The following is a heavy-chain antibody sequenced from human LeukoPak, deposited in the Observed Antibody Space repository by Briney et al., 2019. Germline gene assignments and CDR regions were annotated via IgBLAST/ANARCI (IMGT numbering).Heavy chain of an antibody. J-gene: IGHJ3*02. CDR2: IKQDGSEK. CDR1: GFAFSTYW. CDR3: AKPITTSGATDGFDI. Sequence: GGSLRLSCAASGFAFSTYWMNWIRQAPGKGLEWVANIKQDGSEKYYLDSVKGRFTISRDNAKNSLYLQMSSLRAEDTAVYYCAKPITTSGATDGFDIWGQGAKVTVSS. V-gene: IGHV3-7*01. D-gene: IGHD3-3*01.